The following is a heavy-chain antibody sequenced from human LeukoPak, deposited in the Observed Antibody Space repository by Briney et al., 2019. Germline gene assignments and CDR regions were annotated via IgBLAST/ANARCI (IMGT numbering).Heavy chain of an antibody. CDR3: AKSRGESRGASNY. CDR2: IGGGGPTT. D-gene: IGHD1-26*01. Sequence: GGSLRLSCAASGFTFSTSAMSWVRQAPGKGLEWVSAIGGGGPTTFYADSVKGRFTISRDNSRSTLYLQMNSLRAEDTAVYYCAKSRGESRGASNYWGQGTLVTVSS. CDR1: GFTFSTSA. V-gene: IGHV3-23*01. J-gene: IGHJ4*02.